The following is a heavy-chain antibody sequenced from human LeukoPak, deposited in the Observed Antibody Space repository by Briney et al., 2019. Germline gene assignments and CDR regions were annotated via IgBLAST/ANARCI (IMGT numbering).Heavy chain of an antibody. D-gene: IGHD4-17*01. CDR1: GFTFSDHG. J-gene: IGHJ5*02. CDR2: IGDTT. V-gene: IGHV3-23*01. Sequence: PGTSLRLSCAASGFTFSDHGMTWVRQAPGKGLEWVSSIGDTTYYADSVKGRFIISRDNSKNTLYLQMNSLRADDTAVYYCVKRGEEGSWGQGTLVIVS. CDR3: VKRGEEGS.